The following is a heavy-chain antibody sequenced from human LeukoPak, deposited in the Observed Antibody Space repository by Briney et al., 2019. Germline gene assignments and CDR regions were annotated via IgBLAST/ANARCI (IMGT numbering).Heavy chain of an antibody. V-gene: IGHV3-48*02. CDR1: GFTFGSYS. J-gene: IGHJ4*02. CDR3: ARDESRQLVRGFDY. D-gene: IGHD6-13*01. CDR2: ISSGSSIM. Sequence: GGSLRLSCAASGFTFGSYSMNWVRQAPGKGLEWVSYISSGSSIMYYADSVKGRFSISRDNAKNSLFLRMDSLRDDDTAVYYCARDESRQLVRGFDYWGQGTLVTVSS.